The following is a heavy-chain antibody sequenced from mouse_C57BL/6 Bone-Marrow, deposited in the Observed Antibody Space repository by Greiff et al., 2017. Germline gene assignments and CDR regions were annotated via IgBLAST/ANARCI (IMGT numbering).Heavy chain of an antibody. J-gene: IGHJ4*01. CDR3: ARWDYGSSYVYAMDY. V-gene: IGHV1-76*01. D-gene: IGHD1-1*01. Sequence: VQRVESGAELVRPGASVKLSCKASGYTFTDYYINWVKQRPGQGLEWIARIYPGSGNTYYNEKFKGKATLTAEKSSSTAYMQLSSLTSEDSAVYFCARWDYGSSYVYAMDYWGQGTSVTVSS. CDR1: GYTFTDYY. CDR2: IYPGSGNT.